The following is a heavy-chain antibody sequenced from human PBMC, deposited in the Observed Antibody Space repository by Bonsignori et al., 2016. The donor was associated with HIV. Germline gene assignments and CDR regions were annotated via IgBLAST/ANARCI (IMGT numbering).Heavy chain of an antibody. CDR3: ARGLDGYNWDFDY. D-gene: IGHD5-24*01. V-gene: IGHV1-2*02. CDR2: INPNSGGT. J-gene: IGHJ4*02. Sequence: WVRQAPGQGLEWMGWINPNSGGTNYAQKFQGRVTMTRDTSISTAYMELSRLRSDDTAVYYCARGLDGYNWDFDYWGQGTLVTVSS.